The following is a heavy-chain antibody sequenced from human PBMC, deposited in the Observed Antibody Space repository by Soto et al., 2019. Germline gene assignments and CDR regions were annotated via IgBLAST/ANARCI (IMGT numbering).Heavy chain of an antibody. CDR1: GYTFTKYA. Sequence: QVQLVQSGPEVKKPGASVKVSCKASGYTFTKYAISWVRQAPGQGLEWMGWISGHNGDTNYAQMFQGRVTMTTDTSTTTAYMELRSLRSDDRAVYYCVRAGRAYYGLDYWGQGTLVTVSS. CDR2: ISGHNGDT. D-gene: IGHD3-10*01. V-gene: IGHV1-18*01. CDR3: VRAGRAYYGLDY. J-gene: IGHJ4*02.